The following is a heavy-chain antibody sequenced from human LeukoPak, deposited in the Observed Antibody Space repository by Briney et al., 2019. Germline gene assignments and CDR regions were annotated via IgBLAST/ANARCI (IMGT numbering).Heavy chain of an antibody. V-gene: IGHV4-61*02. CDR1: GGSISSGSYY. Sequence: SQTLSLTCTVSGGSISSGSYYWSWLRQPAGTGLEWIGRIYTSGSTNYNPSLKSRVTISVDTSKNQFSLKLSSVTAADTAVYYCARAHPYYYYYMDVWGKGTTVTVSS. CDR2: IYTSGST. J-gene: IGHJ6*03. CDR3: ARAHPYYYYYMDV.